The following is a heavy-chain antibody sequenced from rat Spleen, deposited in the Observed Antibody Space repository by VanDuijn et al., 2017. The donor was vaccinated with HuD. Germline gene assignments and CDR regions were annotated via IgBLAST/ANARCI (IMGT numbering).Heavy chain of an antibody. V-gene: IGHV5-7*01. Sequence: EVQLVESGGGLVQPGRSLKLSCAASGFTFSDYYMAWVRQAPTKGLEWVATISYAGSSTYYGDSVTGRFTLSRDNAKSTLYLQMDSLRSEDTATYYCARQGNNNYWGQGVMVTVSS. D-gene: IGHD1-10*01. J-gene: IGHJ2*01. CDR3: ARQGNNNY. CDR2: ISYAGSST. CDR1: GFTFSDYY.